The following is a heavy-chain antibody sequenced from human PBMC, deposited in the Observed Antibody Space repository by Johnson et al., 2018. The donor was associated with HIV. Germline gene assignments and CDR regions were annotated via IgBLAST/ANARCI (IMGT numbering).Heavy chain of an antibody. CDR1: GFTFSSYA. CDR3: ARRGITIVADAFDI. D-gene: IGHD3-10*01. J-gene: IGHJ3*02. CDR2: ISHDGSNK. Sequence: VQLVESGGGVVQPGRSLRLSCAASGFTFSSYAMHWVRQAPGKGLEWVAVISHDGSNKYYADSVKGRFTISRDNSKNTLYLQMYSLRAEDTAFYYCARRGITIVADAFDIWGQGTMVTVSS. V-gene: IGHV3-30-3*01.